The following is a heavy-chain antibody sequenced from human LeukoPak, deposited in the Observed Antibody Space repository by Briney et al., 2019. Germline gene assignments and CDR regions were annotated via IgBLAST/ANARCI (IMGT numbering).Heavy chain of an antibody. CDR1: GFTFSSYA. Sequence: GGSLRLSCAASGFTFSSYAMSWVRQAPGKGLEWVSAIIGSGGSTYYADSVKSRFTISRDNSKNTLYLQMNSLRAEDTAVYYCAKGYDILTGYYLDYWGQGTLVTVSS. D-gene: IGHD3-9*01. CDR2: IIGSGGST. J-gene: IGHJ4*02. V-gene: IGHV3-23*01. CDR3: AKGYDILTGYYLDY.